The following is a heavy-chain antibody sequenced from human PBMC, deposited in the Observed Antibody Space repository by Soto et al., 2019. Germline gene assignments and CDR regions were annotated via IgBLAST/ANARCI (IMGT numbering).Heavy chain of an antibody. CDR2: IYHSGST. Sequence: PSETLSLTCAVSGGSISSGDYYWSWIRQPPGKGLEWIGYIYHSGSTYYNPSLKSRVTISVDTSKNQFSLKLSSVTAADTAVYYCASVTRTCISTSCYRYYYGMDVWGQGTTVTVSS. V-gene: IGHV4-30-4*02. D-gene: IGHD2-2*02. J-gene: IGHJ6*02. CDR1: GGSISSGDYY. CDR3: ASVTRTCISTSCYRYYYGMDV.